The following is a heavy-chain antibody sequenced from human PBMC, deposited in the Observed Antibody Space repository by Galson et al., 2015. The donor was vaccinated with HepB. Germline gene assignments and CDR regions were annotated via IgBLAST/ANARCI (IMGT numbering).Heavy chain of an antibody. CDR2: LYGDDDK. D-gene: IGHD6-19*01. V-gene: IGHV2-5*02. Sequence: PALVKPTQTLTLTCTFSGFSLTTSGVGVGWIRQPPGKALEWVAFLYGDDDKRYTPSLKSRLTITKDTSKNQVVLTMINMDPVDTGTYYCAHRRADYSSAWAAFPIWGQGTMVTVSS. CDR3: AHRRADYSSAWAAFPI. CDR1: GFSLTTSGVG. J-gene: IGHJ3*02.